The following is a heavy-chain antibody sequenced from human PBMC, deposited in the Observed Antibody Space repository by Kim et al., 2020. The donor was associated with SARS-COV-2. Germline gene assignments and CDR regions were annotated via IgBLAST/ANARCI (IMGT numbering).Heavy chain of an antibody. CDR1: GFTFSSYA. D-gene: IGHD3-22*01. CDR3: VKDRRAITMIVVVITQGGFDY. V-gene: IGHV3-64D*09. CDR2: ISSNGGST. J-gene: IGHJ4*02. Sequence: GGSLRLSCSASGFTFSSYAMHWVRQAPGKGLEYVSAISSNGGSTYYADSVKGRFTISRDNSKNTLYLQMSSLRAEDTAVYYCVKDRRAITMIVVVITQGGFDYWGQGTLVTVSS.